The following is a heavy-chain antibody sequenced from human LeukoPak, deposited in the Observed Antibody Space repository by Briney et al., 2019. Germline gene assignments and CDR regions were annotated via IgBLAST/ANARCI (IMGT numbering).Heavy chain of an antibody. Sequence: GASVKVSCKASGYTFTSYYMHWVRQAPGQGLEWMGIINTSGGSTSYAQKFQGRVTMTRDTSTSTVYMELSSLRSEDTAVYYCARARTHPYCSSTSCHYYFDYWGQGTLVTVSS. CDR3: ARARTHPYCSSTSCHYYFDY. CDR2: INTSGGST. CDR1: GYTFTSYY. J-gene: IGHJ4*02. V-gene: IGHV1-46*01. D-gene: IGHD2-2*01.